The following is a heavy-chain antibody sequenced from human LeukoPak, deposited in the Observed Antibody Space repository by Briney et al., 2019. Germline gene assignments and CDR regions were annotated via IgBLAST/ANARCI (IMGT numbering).Heavy chain of an antibody. Sequence: PSETLSLTCAVSGGSFSGYYWSWTREPPGRGLGWIWEINHSGSTNYNASLKSRVTISVDTSKNQFSLKLSSVTAADTAVYYCARVGSYGTGFDYWGQGTLVTVSS. CDR2: INHSGST. CDR1: GGSFSGYY. D-gene: IGHD5-18*01. V-gene: IGHV4-34*01. J-gene: IGHJ4*02. CDR3: ARVGSYGTGFDY.